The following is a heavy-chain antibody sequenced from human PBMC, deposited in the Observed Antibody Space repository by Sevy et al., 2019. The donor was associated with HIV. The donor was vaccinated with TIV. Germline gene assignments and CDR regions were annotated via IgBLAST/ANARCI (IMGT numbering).Heavy chain of an antibody. V-gene: IGHV3-23*01. D-gene: IGHD6-13*01. CDR1: GFTLSSYA. Sequence: GGSLRLSCAASGFTLSSYAMSWVRQAPGKGLEWVSAISGSGGSTYYADSVKGRFTISRDNSKNTLYLQMNSLRAEDTAVYYCAKDGAAAGLYYYYGMDVWGQGATVTVSS. CDR3: AKDGAAAGLYYYYGMDV. CDR2: ISGSGGST. J-gene: IGHJ6*02.